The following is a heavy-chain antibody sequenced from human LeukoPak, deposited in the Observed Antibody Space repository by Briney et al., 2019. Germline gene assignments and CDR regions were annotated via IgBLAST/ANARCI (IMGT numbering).Heavy chain of an antibody. CDR1: GFTFSSYA. Sequence: GGSLRLSCAASGFTFSSYAMSWVRQAPGKGLEWVSAISGSGGSTYYADPVKGRFTISRDNSKNTLYLQMNSLRAEDTAVYYCAKSAYYYDSSGYYDYWGQGTLATVSS. V-gene: IGHV3-23*01. J-gene: IGHJ4*02. CDR3: AKSAYYYDSSGYYDY. D-gene: IGHD3-22*01. CDR2: ISGSGGST.